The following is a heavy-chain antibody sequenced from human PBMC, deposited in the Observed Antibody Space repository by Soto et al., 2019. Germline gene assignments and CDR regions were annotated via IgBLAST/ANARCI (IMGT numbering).Heavy chain of an antibody. D-gene: IGHD2-2*01. CDR1: GFTFKNFA. CDR2: ISYDGTNK. J-gene: IGHJ6*02. Sequence: ESGGGVVHPGGSLRLSCAASGFTFKNFALTWVRQAPGKGLEWVTVISYDGTNKFYAESVKGRFTISIDSSKDTMYLQMDSLRVEDTAVYYCARQNQPQAGDYYYFGMDVWGQGTTVTVSS. V-gene: IGHV3-30-3*01. CDR3: ARQNQPQAGDYYYFGMDV.